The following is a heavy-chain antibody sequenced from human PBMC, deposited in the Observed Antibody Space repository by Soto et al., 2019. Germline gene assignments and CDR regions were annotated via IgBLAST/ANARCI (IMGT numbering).Heavy chain of an antibody. CDR2: VDPEDGEI. J-gene: IGHJ4*02. V-gene: IGHV1-24*01. D-gene: IGHD2-21*01. CDR3: VAGRTRLLHSPFDY. CDR1: GHTLTELS. Sequence: QVQLVQSGAEVKKPGASVKVSCRISGHTLTELSVHWVRQAPGKGLEWMGGVDPEDGEIIHAQKFQGRVTMTEDTSADSAYMEVSSLTSEDTAVYYCVAGRTRLLHSPFDYWGQGTLVTVSS.